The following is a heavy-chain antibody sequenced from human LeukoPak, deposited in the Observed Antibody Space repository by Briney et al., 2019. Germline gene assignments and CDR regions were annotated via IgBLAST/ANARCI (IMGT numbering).Heavy chain of an antibody. Sequence: GESLRIPCQGSGYTFTTYWIGWVRQMPGKGLEWMGIIYPGDSETRYSPSFQGQVTISVDRSINTAYLQWSSLKASGTAMYYCARLSYFYDNSGYSYGMDVWGQGTTVTVSS. CDR3: ARLSYFYDNSGYSYGMDV. V-gene: IGHV5-51*01. CDR2: IYPGDSET. CDR1: GYTFTTYW. D-gene: IGHD3-22*01. J-gene: IGHJ6*02.